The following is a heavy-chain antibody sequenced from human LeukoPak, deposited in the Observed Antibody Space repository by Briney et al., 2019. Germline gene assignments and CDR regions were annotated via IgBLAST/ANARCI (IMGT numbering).Heavy chain of an antibody. V-gene: IGHV3-7*01. Sequence: GGSLRLSCAASGFTFSTYWMSWVRQAPGKGLEWVANIKQDGSEQYYVDSVKGRFTISRDNAKNSLYLQMNTLRPEDSAVYYCARERQNKDFWSGGDYWGQGTLVTVSS. CDR1: GFTFSTYW. CDR3: ARERQNKDFWSGGDY. D-gene: IGHD3-3*01. CDR2: IKQDGSEQ. J-gene: IGHJ4*02.